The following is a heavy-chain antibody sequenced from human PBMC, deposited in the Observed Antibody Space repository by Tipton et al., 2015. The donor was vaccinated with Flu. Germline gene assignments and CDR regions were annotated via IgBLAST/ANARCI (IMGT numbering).Heavy chain of an antibody. CDR3: ARQLGGGDCY. J-gene: IGHJ4*02. Sequence: GSLRLSCAASGFTFSSYWMSWVRQAPGKGLEWVANIKQDGSVKYYVDSVKGRFTISRDNAESALYLQMNSLRAEDTAVYYCARQLGGGDCYWGQGTLVTVSS. CDR2: IKQDGSVK. CDR1: GFTFSSYW. V-gene: IGHV3-7*01. D-gene: IGHD2-21*01.